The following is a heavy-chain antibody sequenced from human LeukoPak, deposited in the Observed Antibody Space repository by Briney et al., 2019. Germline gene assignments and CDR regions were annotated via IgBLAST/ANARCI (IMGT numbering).Heavy chain of an antibody. CDR1: GFTFSSYA. J-gene: IGHJ4*02. D-gene: IGHD3-10*01. Sequence: GGSLRLSCAASGFTFSSYAMSWVRQAPGKGLEWVSGISGSGGSTYYADSVQGRFTISRDNSENTLSLQMNSLRAEDTAIYYCAKPLDSNMPRRGGYFDYWGQGTLVTVSS. CDR2: ISGSGGST. V-gene: IGHV3-23*01. CDR3: AKPLDSNMPRRGGYFDY.